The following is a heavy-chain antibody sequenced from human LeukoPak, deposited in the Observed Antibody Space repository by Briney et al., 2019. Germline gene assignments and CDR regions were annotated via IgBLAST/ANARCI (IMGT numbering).Heavy chain of an antibody. D-gene: IGHD3-9*01. CDR3: ARGPPMSGYYDILTGYYYFDY. CDR2: IYYSGST. V-gene: IGHV4-59*12. J-gene: IGHJ4*02. Sequence: SETLSLTCTVSGGSISSYYWSWIRQPPGKGLEWIGYIYYSGSTNYNPSLKSRVTISVDTSKNQFSLKLSSVTAADTAVYYCARGPPMSGYYDILTGYYYFDYWGQGALVTVSS. CDR1: GGSISSYY.